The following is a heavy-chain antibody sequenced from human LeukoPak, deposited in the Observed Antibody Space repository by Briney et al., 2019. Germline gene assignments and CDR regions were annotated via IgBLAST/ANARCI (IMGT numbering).Heavy chain of an antibody. D-gene: IGHD1-26*01. Sequence: PGGSLRLPCAASGFTFSSYAMGWVRQAPGKGLEWLGRIKSKTDGGTTDYAAPVKGRFTISRDDSKNTLYLQMNSLKTEDTAVYYCTTAVGPIDIFDYWGQGTLVTVSS. J-gene: IGHJ4*02. CDR3: TTAVGPIDIFDY. V-gene: IGHV3-15*01. CDR2: IKSKTDGGTT. CDR1: GFTFSSYA.